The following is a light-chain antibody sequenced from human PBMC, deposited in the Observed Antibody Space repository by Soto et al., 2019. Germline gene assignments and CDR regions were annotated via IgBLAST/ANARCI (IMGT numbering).Light chain of an antibody. J-gene: IGKJ4*01. V-gene: IGKV1-27*01. Sequence: DVHMTQSPSPLSASVGDRVTTTCLAHQVISNYLAWYQQRPGKVPKLLIYGASTLHSGVPSRFSGSGSGTDFTLTISRLQPGDVATYYCQNYNSAPLTFGGGTKVDIK. CDR3: QNYNSAPLT. CDR2: GAS. CDR1: QVISNY.